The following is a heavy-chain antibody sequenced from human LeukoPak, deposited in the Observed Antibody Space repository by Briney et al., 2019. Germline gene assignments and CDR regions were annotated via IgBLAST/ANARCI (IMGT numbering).Heavy chain of an antibody. CDR2: FDPEDGKT. V-gene: IGHV1-24*01. CDR1: GYTLTELS. CDR3: ATGYLVTAGLMDV. Sequence: GASVKVSCKVSGYTLTELSMFWVRQAPGKGLEWMGSFDPEDGKTVYAQKFQGRVTMTEDTSMDTAYMELSSLRSEETAVYYCATGYLVTAGLMDVWGQGTTVTVSS. D-gene: IGHD6-13*01. J-gene: IGHJ6*02.